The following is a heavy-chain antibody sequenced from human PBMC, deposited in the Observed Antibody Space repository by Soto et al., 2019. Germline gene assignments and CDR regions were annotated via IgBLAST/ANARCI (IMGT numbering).Heavy chain of an antibody. Sequence: GGPRILSCSSSGLSISSSAMSWGRKAPGKGLKWVSAVIYSGGTTYYVDPVKGRFTISRDNSRNTLYLQMEGLRAEDTALYYCAKSRGRLLWLREIYYFDKWGQGTPVTVSS. CDR2: VIYSGGTT. CDR1: GLSISSSA. J-gene: IGHJ4*02. D-gene: IGHD3-10*01. V-gene: IGHV3-23*01. CDR3: AKSRGRLLWLREIYYFDK.